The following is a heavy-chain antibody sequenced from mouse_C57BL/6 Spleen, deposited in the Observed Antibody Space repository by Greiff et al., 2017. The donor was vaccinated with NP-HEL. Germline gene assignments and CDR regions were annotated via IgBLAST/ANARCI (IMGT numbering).Heavy chain of an antibody. V-gene: IGHV1-82*01. CDR2: IYPGDGDT. Sequence: VQLQQSGPELVKPGASVKISCKASGYSFSSSWMNWVKQRPGKGLEWIGRIYPGDGDTNYNGKFKGKATLTADKSSSTAYMQLSSLTSEDSAVYFCAITTVVVHFDYWGQGTTLTVSS. D-gene: IGHD1-1*01. CDR1: GYSFSSSW. CDR3: AITTVVVHFDY. J-gene: IGHJ2*01.